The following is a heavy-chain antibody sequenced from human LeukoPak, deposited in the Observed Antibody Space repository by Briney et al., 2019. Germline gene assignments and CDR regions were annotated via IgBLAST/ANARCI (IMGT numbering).Heavy chain of an antibody. Sequence: GGSLRLSCTASGFTFSSYWMHWVRQAPGTGLVWVSRINSEGSSTSYADSVKGRFTISRDNAKNTLYLQMNSLRAEDTAVYYCARDMDRYYMDVWGKGTTVTVSS. CDR1: GFTFSSYW. CDR2: INSEGSST. D-gene: IGHD3-10*01. V-gene: IGHV3-74*01. J-gene: IGHJ6*03. CDR3: ARDMDRYYMDV.